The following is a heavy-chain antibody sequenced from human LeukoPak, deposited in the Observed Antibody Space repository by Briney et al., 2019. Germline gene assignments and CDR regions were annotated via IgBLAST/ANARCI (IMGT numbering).Heavy chain of an antibody. CDR3: ARSIPYGTTWYGRSDY. Sequence: GGSLRLSCVASGFTFSDKWMSWVRQAPGKGPEWVASIKKDGSQKYYVDSVKGRFTISRDNAQNSLYLQMNSLRVEDTAIYYCARSIPYGTTWYGRSDYWGQGTLVTVSS. V-gene: IGHV3-7*03. J-gene: IGHJ4*02. D-gene: IGHD6-13*01. CDR1: GFTFSDKW. CDR2: IKKDGSQK.